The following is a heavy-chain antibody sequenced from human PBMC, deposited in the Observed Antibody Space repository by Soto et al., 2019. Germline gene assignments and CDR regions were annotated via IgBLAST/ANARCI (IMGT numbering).Heavy chain of an antibody. CDR1: GGSISSYY. D-gene: IGHD3-10*01. J-gene: IGHJ6*02. V-gene: IGHV4-59*01. CDR3: AIGTERGSYYGMDV. CDR2: IYYSGST. Sequence: SETLSLTCTVSGGSISSYYWSWIRQPPGKGLEWIGYIYYSGSTNYNPSLKSRVTISVDTSKNQFSLKLSSVTAADTAVYYCAIGTERGSYYGMDVWGQGTTVTVSS.